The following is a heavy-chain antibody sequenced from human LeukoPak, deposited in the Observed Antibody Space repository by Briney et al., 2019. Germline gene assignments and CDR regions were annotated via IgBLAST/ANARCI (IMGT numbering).Heavy chain of an antibody. V-gene: IGHV3-43D*03. CDR3: VKGAGGKKYSSGWYYFDY. CDR1: GFTFDDYA. J-gene: IGHJ4*02. CDR2: ISWDGGST. Sequence: GGSLRLSCAASGFTFDDYAMHWVLQAPGKGLEWVSLISWDGGSTYYADSVKGRFTISRDNSKNSLYLQMNSLRAEDTALYYCVKGAGGKKYSSGWYYFDYWGQGTLVTVSS. D-gene: IGHD6-19*01.